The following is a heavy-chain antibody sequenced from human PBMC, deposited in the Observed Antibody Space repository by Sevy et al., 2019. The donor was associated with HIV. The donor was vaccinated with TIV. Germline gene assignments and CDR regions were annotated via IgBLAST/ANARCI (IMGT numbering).Heavy chain of an antibody. CDR2: IIPILGAP. D-gene: IGHD2-2*01. V-gene: IGHV1-69*10. Sequence: ASVKVSCKASGGTLSDYANIWVRQAPGRGLEWMGGIIPILGAPNYAQKFLGRVTITADSSTSTAYMELSSLRSDDTALYYCASPVSGYASTWDPFAYWGQGALVTVSS. CDR3: ASPVSGYASTWDPFAY. CDR1: GGTLSDYA. J-gene: IGHJ4*02.